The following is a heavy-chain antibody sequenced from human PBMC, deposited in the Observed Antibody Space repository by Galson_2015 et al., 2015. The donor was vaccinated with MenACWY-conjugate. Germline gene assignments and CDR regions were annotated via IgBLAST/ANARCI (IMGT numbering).Heavy chain of an antibody. CDR1: GFTFNNYD. V-gene: IGHV3-21*01. Sequence: SLRLSCATSGFTFNNYDMNWVRQAPGKGLEWVSSISTSSTNIYYADSVKGRFTISRDNAKNSVYLQMNSLRAEDTAVYFCARVVPSAMIHGFDYWGHGTLVTVSS. J-gene: IGHJ4*01. CDR3: ARVVPSAMIHGFDY. D-gene: IGHD2-2*01. CDR2: ISTSSTNI.